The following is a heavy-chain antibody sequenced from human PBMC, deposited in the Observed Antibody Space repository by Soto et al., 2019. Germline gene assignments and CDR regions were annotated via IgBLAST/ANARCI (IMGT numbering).Heavy chain of an antibody. J-gene: IGHJ6*02. CDR3: ARDVVLVPTTMDV. Sequence: QVQLVQSGPEVKKPGASVKVSCKTSGYTFTSYGITWVRQAPGQGLEWMGWISGFNGKTKYVQKFQGRVTMTTDTSTSTAYMELRSLKSDDTAVYYCARDVVLVPTTMDVWGQVTTVTVSS. D-gene: IGHD2-2*01. V-gene: IGHV1-18*01. CDR1: GYTFTSYG. CDR2: ISGFNGKT.